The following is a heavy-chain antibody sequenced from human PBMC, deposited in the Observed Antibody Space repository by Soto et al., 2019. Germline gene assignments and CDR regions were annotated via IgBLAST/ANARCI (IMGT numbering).Heavy chain of an antibody. CDR3: ARGKLSDYVWGSYRYHFDY. V-gene: IGHV4-34*01. D-gene: IGHD3-16*02. CDR2: INHSGST. CDR1: GGSFSGYY. Sequence: SETLSLTCAVYGGSFSGYYWSWIRQPPGKGLEWIGEINHSGSTNYNPSLKSRVTISVDTSKNQFSLKLSYLKAADTAVYYCARGKLSDYVWGSYRYHFDYWGQGTVGTV. J-gene: IGHJ4*02.